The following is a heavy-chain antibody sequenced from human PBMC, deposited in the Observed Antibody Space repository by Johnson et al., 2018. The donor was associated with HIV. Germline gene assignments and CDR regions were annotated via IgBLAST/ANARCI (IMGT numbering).Heavy chain of an antibody. D-gene: IGHD1-14*01. Sequence: QVQLVESGGGLVKAGGSLRLSCAASGFTFSDHYMTWIRQAPGKGLECISSISSSGSTIYYADSVKGRFTISRDNAKNSLYLQMNSLGAEDTALYYCARDGNDGSPGNDAFDIWGQGTMVTVSS. CDR2: ISSSGSTI. V-gene: IGHV3-11*01. CDR3: ARDGNDGSPGNDAFDI. CDR1: GFTFSDHY. J-gene: IGHJ3*02.